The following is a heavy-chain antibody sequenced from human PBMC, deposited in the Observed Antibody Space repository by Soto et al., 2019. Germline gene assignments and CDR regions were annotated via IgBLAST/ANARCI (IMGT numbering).Heavy chain of an antibody. CDR3: ARDDSGFSGSHYIDYFNY. CDR2: IIPIFGTA. D-gene: IGHD1-26*01. CDR1: GGTFSSYA. J-gene: IGHJ4*02. V-gene: IGHV1-69*13. Sequence: SVKVSCKASGGTFSSYAISWVRQAPGQGLEWLGGIIPIFGTANYAQKFQGRVTITADESTSTAYMELSSLRSEDTAVYYCARDDSGFSGSHYIDYFNYWGQGALVTVSS.